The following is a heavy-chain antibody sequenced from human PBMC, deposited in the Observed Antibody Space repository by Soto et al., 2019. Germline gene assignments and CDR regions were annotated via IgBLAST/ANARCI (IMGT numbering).Heavy chain of an antibody. CDR2: IWYDGSNK. CDR3: ASFPQGALSGSPPSYYYYMDV. V-gene: IGHV3-33*01. Sequence: GGSLRLSCAASGFTFSSYGMHWVRQAPGKGLEWVAVIWYDGSNKYYADSVKGRFTISRDNSKNTLYLQMNSLRAEDTAVYYCASFPQGALSGSPPSYYYYMDVWGKGTTVTVSS. D-gene: IGHD3-10*01. CDR1: GFTFSSYG. J-gene: IGHJ6*03.